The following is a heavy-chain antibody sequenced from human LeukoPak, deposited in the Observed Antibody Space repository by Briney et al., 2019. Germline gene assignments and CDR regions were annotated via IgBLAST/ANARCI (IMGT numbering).Heavy chain of an antibody. CDR3: ARATGGWWFDY. V-gene: IGHV4-61*01. J-gene: IGHJ4*02. D-gene: IGHD2-15*01. CDR1: GGSLSSGRYY. CDR2: IYHSGRT. Sequence: PSETLSLTCTVSGGSLSSGRYYWTWIRQPPGKGLEWIGDIYHSGRTHYSPSLKSRVTISVDTSKNQFFLKLNSMTASDAAVYYCARATGGWWFDYWGQGTLVTVSS.